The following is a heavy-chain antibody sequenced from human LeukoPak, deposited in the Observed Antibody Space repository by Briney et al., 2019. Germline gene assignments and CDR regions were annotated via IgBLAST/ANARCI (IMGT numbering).Heavy chain of an antibody. Sequence: PGGSLRLSCAASGFTFDDFAMHWVRQGPGRGLEWVSGINWKSDAIGYADPVRGRFTISRDNAKHSLHLQMNSLRVEDTAVYYCTKRTRGGRQFDDWGQGTLVIVSS. CDR2: INWKSDAI. V-gene: IGHV3-9*01. CDR3: TKRTRGGRQFDD. D-gene: IGHD3-10*01. J-gene: IGHJ4*02. CDR1: GFTFDDFA.